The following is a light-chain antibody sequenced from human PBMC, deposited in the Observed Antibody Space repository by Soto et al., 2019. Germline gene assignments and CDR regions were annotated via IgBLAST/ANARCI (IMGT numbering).Light chain of an antibody. V-gene: IGKV1-39*01. CDR3: KQSYTSPTT. CDR2: GAS. Sequence: DIQMTQSPSFLSASVGDRVTITCRASQSIGKHLNWYQQKPGKAPKFLIYGASTLQSGVPPRFTGSGSGTDFTLTVKSLQAEDFATYYCKQSYTSPTTFGQGTRLEIK. J-gene: IGKJ5*01. CDR1: QSIGKH.